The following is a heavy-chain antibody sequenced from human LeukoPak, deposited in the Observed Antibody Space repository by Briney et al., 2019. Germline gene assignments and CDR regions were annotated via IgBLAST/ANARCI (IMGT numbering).Heavy chain of an antibody. CDR3: ARRDNGYDFLDY. Sequence: ASVKVSCKAAGYTFTVYYMHWVRQAPGQGLEGRGWINPHSGGTNYSHKFEGRVTMTRDTSIDTAYMELNLLRSDDSAVYYCARRDNGYDFLDYWGQGTLVTAFS. V-gene: IGHV1-2*07. CDR2: INPHSGGT. CDR1: GYTFTVYY. D-gene: IGHD5-12*01. J-gene: IGHJ4*02.